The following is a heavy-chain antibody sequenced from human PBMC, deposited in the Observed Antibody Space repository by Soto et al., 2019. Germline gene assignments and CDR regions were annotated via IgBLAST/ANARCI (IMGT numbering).Heavy chain of an antibody. J-gene: IGHJ5*02. V-gene: IGHV3-11*01. CDR3: ARNTYYDFWSGYPNWFDP. CDR1: GFTFSDYY. Sequence: PGGSLRLSCAASGFTFSDYYMTWIRQAPGKGLEWVSYISNTGTIIHYADSVKGRFTTSRDNAKNSLYLQMNSLRAEDTAVYYCARNTYYDFWSGYPNWFDPWGQGTLVTVSS. D-gene: IGHD3-3*01. CDR2: ISNTGTII.